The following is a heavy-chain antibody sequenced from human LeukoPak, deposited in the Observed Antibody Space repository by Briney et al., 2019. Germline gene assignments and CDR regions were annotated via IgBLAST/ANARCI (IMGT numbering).Heavy chain of an antibody. CDR3: ARGGANYDFWSGFLNWFDP. D-gene: IGHD3-3*01. Sequence: ASVKVSCKASGYTFTSYDINWVRQATGQGLEWMGWKNPNSGNTGYAQKFQGRVTMTRNTSISTAYMELSSLRSEDTAVYYCARGGANYDFWSGFLNWFDPWGQGTLVTLSS. J-gene: IGHJ5*02. CDR1: GYTFTSYD. V-gene: IGHV1-8*01. CDR2: KNPNSGNT.